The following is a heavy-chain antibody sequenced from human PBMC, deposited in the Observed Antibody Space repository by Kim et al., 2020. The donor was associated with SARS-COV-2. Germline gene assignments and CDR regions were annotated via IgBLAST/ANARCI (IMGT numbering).Heavy chain of an antibody. J-gene: IGHJ4*02. CDR3: ARARKLVYFDY. Sequence: SETLSLTCTVSGGSVSSGSYYWSWIRQPPGKGLEWIGYIYYSGSTNYNPSLKSRVTISVDTSKNQFSLKLSSVTAADTAVYYCARARKLVYFDYWGQGTLVTVSS. V-gene: IGHV4-61*01. CDR1: GGSVSSGSYY. D-gene: IGHD6-6*01. CDR2: IYYSGST.